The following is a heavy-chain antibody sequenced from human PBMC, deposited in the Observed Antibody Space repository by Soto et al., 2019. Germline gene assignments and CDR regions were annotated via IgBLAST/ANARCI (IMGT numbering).Heavy chain of an antibody. J-gene: IGHJ5*02. CDR3: ARDHHFGMCISTSCNDDDNNWFDP. D-gene: IGHD2-2*01. CDR2: ISYDGSNK. Sequence: QVQLVESGGGVVQPGGSLRLSCAASGFTFSSYAMHWVRQAPGKGLEWVAVISYDGSNKYYADSVKGRFTISRDNSKNTQXXQXTXXRAEDTAVYYCARDHHFGMCISTSCNDDDNNWFDPWGQGTLVTVSS. CDR1: GFTFSSYA. V-gene: IGHV3-30-3*01.